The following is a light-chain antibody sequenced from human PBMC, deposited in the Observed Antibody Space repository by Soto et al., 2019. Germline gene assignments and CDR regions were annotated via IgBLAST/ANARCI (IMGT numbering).Light chain of an antibody. CDR1: SSNIGSNA. V-gene: IGLV1-44*01. J-gene: IGLJ2*01. Sequence: QSVLTQPPSASGTPGQRVTISCSGSSSNIGSNAINWYQQLPGTAPKLLMHSSNQRPSGVPDRFSGSKSGTSASLAISGLQSEDEADYYCAAWDDSLNCVVFGGGTKLTVL. CDR2: SSN. CDR3: AAWDDSLNCVV.